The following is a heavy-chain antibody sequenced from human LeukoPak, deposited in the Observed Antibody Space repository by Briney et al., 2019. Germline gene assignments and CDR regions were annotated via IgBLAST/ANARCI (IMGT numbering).Heavy chain of an antibody. J-gene: IGHJ4*02. Sequence: GASVKVSCKASGYTFTSYYMHWVRQAPGQGLEWMGIINPSGGSTSYAQKFQGRVTMTRDMSTSTVYMELSSLRSEDTAVYYCAKGRRYCSGGSCYLFDYWGQGTLVTVSS. CDR3: AKGRRYCSGGSCYLFDY. CDR1: GYTFTSYY. D-gene: IGHD2-15*01. CDR2: INPSGGST. V-gene: IGHV1-46*01.